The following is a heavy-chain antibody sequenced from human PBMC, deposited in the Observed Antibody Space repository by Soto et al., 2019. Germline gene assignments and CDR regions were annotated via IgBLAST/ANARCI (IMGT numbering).Heavy chain of an antibody. D-gene: IGHD2-2*03. CDR1: GYSFTNYW. CDR2: IYPGDSDT. J-gene: IGHJ3*02. CDR3: ARQMDSGAFDI. Sequence: PGESLKISCKGSGYSFTNYWIGWVRQMPGKGLEWMGVIYPGDSDTTYSPSFQGQVTISADKSISTAYLQWRSLKASDTAMYYCARQMDSGAFDIWGQGTMVTVSS. V-gene: IGHV5-51*01.